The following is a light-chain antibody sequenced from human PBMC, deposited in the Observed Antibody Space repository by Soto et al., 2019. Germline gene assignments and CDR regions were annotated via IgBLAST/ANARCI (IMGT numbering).Light chain of an antibody. CDR1: QTVATY. CDR2: DAS. V-gene: IGKV3-15*01. J-gene: IGKJ2*01. Sequence: EIVVTQSPATLSVSPGERVTLSCRASQTVATYITWYQQKPGQAPRLLIYDASTRATDVPARFSGSGSGTDFTLTITSLQSEDSAVYYCQHYHRWPPFSFGPGTKLEMK. CDR3: QHYHRWPPFS.